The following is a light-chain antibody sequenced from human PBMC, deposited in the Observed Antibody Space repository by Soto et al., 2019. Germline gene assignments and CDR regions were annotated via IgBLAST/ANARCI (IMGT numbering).Light chain of an antibody. CDR3: HQRSNWPTT. CDR1: QSVSSN. Sequence: EDVLTKSTDTLSLSPGEPATPSCRASQSVSSNLAWYQQKPGQAPRLLIYDASKRATGIPARFSGSGSGTDFTLTISSLQPEDFAVYYCHQRSNWPTTFGGGSKVDI. J-gene: IGKJ4*01. CDR2: DAS. V-gene: IGKV3-11*01.